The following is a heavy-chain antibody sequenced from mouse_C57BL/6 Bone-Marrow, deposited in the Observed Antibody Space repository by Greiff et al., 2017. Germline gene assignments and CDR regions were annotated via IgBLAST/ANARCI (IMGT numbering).Heavy chain of an antibody. CDR1: GYTFTSYG. J-gene: IGHJ1*03. CDR3: ARKGGGSSFYWYFDV. V-gene: IGHV1-81*01. CDR2: LYPRSGNT. Sequence: QVQLQQSGAELARPGASVTLSCKASGYTFTSYGLSWVKQRTGQGLAWIGELYPRSGNTYYNEKFKGKATLTADKASSTAYMELRSLTSEDSAVYFCARKGGGSSFYWYFDVWGTGTTVTVSS. D-gene: IGHD1-1*01.